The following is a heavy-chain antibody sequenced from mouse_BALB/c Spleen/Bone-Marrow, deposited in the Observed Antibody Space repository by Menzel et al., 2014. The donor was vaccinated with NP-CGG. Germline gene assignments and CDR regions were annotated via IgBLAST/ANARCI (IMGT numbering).Heavy chain of an antibody. CDR3: ARGYGNYEGWFAY. J-gene: IGHJ3*01. CDR1: GYAFSSSW. Sequence: QVQLQQPGPELVKPGASVKISCKASGYAFSSSWMNWVKRRPGQGLEWIGRIYPGDGDTNYNGKFKGKATLTADKSSSTAYMQLSSLTSVDSAVYFCARGYGNYEGWFAYWGQGTLVTVSA. V-gene: IGHV1-82*01. D-gene: IGHD2-10*02. CDR2: IYPGDGDT.